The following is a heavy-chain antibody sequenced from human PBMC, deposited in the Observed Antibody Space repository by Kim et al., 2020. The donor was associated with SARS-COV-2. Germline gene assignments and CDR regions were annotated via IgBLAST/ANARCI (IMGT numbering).Heavy chain of an antibody. V-gene: IGHV4-4*02. Sequence: SETLSLTCAVSGGSISSSNWWSWVRQPPGKGLEWIGEIYHSGSTNYNPSLKSRVTISVDKSKNQFSLKLSSVTAADTAVYYCARAGGSDFDGVYYFDYWGQGTLVTVSS. CDR1: GGSISSSNW. CDR2: IYHSGST. CDR3: ARAGGSDFDGVYYFDY. J-gene: IGHJ4*02. D-gene: IGHD3-16*01.